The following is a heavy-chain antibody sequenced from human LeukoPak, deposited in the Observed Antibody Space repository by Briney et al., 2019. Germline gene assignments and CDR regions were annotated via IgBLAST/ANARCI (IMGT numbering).Heavy chain of an antibody. CDR1: GGSFSGYY. CDR2: INHSGST. J-gene: IGHJ4*02. D-gene: IGHD5-18*01. Sequence: SETLSLTCAVYGGSFSGYYWSWIRQPPGKGLEWSGEINHSGSTNYNPSLKSRVTISVDTSKNQFSLKLSSVTAADTAVYYCARRGTWIQLWLHVWGQGTLVTVSS. CDR3: ARRGTWIQLWLHV. V-gene: IGHV4-34*01.